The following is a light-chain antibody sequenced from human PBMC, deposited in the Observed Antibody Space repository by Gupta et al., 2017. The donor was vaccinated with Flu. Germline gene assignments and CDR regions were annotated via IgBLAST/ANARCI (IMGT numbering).Light chain of an antibody. CDR2: EAT. V-gene: IGLV2-23*01. CDR1: SSDVGTYNL. CDR3: CSYAGTDTFV. Sequence: QSALTHPASVSGSPGQSITISCTGTSSDVGTYNLVSWYQQSPGKAPKLIIYEATKRPSGVADRFSGSNSGITASLTISGLQSEDEAQYYCCSYAGTDTFVFGSGTKVTVL. J-gene: IGLJ1*01.